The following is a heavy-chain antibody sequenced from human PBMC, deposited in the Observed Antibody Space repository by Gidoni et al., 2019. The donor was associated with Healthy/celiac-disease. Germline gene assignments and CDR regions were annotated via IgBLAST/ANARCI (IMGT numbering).Heavy chain of an antibody. Sequence: QVQLVESGGGVVQPGRSLRLSCAASGFTFSSYGMHWVRQAPGKGLEWVAVISYDGSNKYYADSVKGRFTISRDNSKNTLYLQMNSLRAEDTAVYYCAKDYRNYDILTGSDYWGQGTLVTVSS. D-gene: IGHD3-9*01. CDR3: AKDYRNYDILTGSDY. CDR1: GFTFSSYG. V-gene: IGHV3-30*18. CDR2: ISYDGSNK. J-gene: IGHJ4*02.